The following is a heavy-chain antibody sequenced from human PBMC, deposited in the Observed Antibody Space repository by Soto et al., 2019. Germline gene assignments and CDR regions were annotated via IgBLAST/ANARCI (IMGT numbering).Heavy chain of an antibody. Sequence: VGSLRLSCAASGFTFRNYGMHWVRQAPGKGLEWMSVIWYDESHKYYADSVKGRFTISRDNSENSLYLQMNSLRAGDTAVYYCARMTYYYDSSGYLYYYGMDVWGQGTTVTVSS. J-gene: IGHJ6*02. V-gene: IGHV3-33*01. D-gene: IGHD3-22*01. CDR2: IWYDESHK. CDR1: GFTFRNYG. CDR3: ARMTYYYDSSGYLYYYGMDV.